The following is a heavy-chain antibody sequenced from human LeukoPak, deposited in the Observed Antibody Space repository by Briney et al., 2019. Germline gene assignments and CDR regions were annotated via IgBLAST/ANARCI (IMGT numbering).Heavy chain of an antibody. CDR3: ARHGYGDWHGYYYMDV. CDR2: INHSGST. J-gene: IGHJ6*03. Sequence: PSETLSLTCAVYGGSFSGYYWSWIRRPPGKGLEWIGEINHSGSTNYNPSLKSRVTISVDTSKNQFSLKLSSVTAADTAVYYCARHGYGDWHGYYYMDVWGKGTTVTISS. D-gene: IGHD4-17*01. CDR1: GGSFSGYY. V-gene: IGHV4-34*01.